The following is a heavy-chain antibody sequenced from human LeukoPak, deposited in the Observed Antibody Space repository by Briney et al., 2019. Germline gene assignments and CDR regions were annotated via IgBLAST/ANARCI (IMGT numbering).Heavy chain of an antibody. CDR1: GFTFSSYS. V-gene: IGHV3-48*04. CDR3: ARGRTTVVTPEDY. D-gene: IGHD4-23*01. Sequence: GGSLRLSCAASGFTFSSYSMNWVRQAPGKGLEWVSYISSSSSTIYYADSVKGRFTISRDNAKNSLYLQMNSLRAEDTAVYYCARGRTTVVTPEDYWGQGTLVTVSS. CDR2: ISSSSSTI. J-gene: IGHJ4*02.